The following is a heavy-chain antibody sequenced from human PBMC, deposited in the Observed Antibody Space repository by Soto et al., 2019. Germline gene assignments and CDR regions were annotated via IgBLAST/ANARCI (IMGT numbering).Heavy chain of an antibody. D-gene: IGHD2-8*02. CDR3: ARDKITGLFDY. V-gene: IGHV4-34*01. CDR1: GGSFSGYY. J-gene: IGHJ4*02. CDR2: INHSGSP. Sequence: SETLSLTCAVYGGSFSGYYWTWIRQPPGTGLEWIGEINHSGSPNYNPSLKSRVTISVDTSKKQFSLKLTSVTAADTAVYYCARDKITGLFDYWGQGTLVTVS.